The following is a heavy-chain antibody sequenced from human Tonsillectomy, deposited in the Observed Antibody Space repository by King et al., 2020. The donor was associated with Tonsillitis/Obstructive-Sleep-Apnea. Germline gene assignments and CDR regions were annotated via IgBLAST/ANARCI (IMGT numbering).Heavy chain of an antibody. Sequence: QVQLQQWGAGLLKPLETLSLTCAVYGGSFSGYYWSWIRQPPGKGLEWIGEINHSGSTNYNPSLKSRVTISVDTSKNQFSLKLSSVTAADTAVYYCARGADSYMDVWGKGTTVTVSS. J-gene: IGHJ6*03. CDR3: ARGADSYMDV. V-gene: IGHV4-34*01. CDR2: INHSGST. CDR1: GGSFSGYY.